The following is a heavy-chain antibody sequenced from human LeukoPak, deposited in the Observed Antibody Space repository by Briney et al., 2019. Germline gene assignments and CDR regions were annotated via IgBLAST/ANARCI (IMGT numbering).Heavy chain of an antibody. CDR2: ISAYNGNT. Sequence: ASVKVSCKASGGTFSSYGISWVRQAPGQGLEWMGWISAYNGNTNYAQKLQGRVTMTTDTSTSTAYMELRSLRSDDTAVYYCARDTDFWSGYSNQDAFDYWGQGTLVTASS. V-gene: IGHV1-18*01. CDR1: GGTFSSYG. CDR3: ARDTDFWSGYSNQDAFDY. D-gene: IGHD3-3*01. J-gene: IGHJ4*02.